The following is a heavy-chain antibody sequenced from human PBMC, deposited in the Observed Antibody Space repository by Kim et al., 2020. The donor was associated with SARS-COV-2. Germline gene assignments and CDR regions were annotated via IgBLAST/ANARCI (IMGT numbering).Heavy chain of an antibody. V-gene: IGHV3-9*01. CDR3: AKDIKPAYGDYVFDY. D-gene: IGHD4-17*01. Sequence: DSVKGRFTISRDNAKNSLYLQMNSLRAEDTALYYCAKDIKPAYGDYVFDYWGQGTLVTVSS. J-gene: IGHJ4*02.